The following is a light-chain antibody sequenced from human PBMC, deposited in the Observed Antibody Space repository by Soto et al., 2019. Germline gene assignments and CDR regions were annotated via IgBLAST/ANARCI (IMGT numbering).Light chain of an antibody. J-gene: IGKJ5*01. CDR3: QQYNRYPIT. V-gene: IGKV1-16*01. CDR2: GAS. Sequence: DIQMTQSPSSLSASVGDRVTITCRASHDINNYLAWFQQKPGKAPRSLIYGASSLQSGAPSRCSGSRSGTDFTITISSLQPEDFAIDYGQQYNRYPITFGNGTRLEIK. CDR1: HDINNY.